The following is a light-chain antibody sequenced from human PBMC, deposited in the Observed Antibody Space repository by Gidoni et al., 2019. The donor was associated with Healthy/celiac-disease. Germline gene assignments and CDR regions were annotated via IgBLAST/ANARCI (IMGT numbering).Light chain of an antibody. CDR1: QSVLYSSNNKNY. V-gene: IGKV4-1*01. CDR3: QQYDSTPQT. J-gene: IGKJ3*01. CDR2: WAS. Sequence: DIVMTQSPDSLAVSLGERATINCKSSQSVLYSSNNKNYLAWYQQKPGQPPKLLIYWASTRESGVPDRFSGSGSGTDFTLTISSLQAEDVAVYYCQQYDSTPQTFGPGTKVDSK.